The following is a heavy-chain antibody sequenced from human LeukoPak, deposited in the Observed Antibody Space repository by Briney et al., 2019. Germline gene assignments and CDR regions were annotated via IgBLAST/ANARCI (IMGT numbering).Heavy chain of an antibody. Sequence: GGSLRLSCAASGFTVSSNYLGWVRQAPGKGLEWVSVLYSGGSTYYPDSVKGRFTISRDNSQNTLYLQMDSLRAEDTAVYYCARLYDSSAYGAFDIWGQGTMVTVSS. CDR1: GFTVSSNY. CDR2: LYSGGST. D-gene: IGHD3-22*01. CDR3: ARLYDSSAYGAFDI. J-gene: IGHJ3*02. V-gene: IGHV3-66*02.